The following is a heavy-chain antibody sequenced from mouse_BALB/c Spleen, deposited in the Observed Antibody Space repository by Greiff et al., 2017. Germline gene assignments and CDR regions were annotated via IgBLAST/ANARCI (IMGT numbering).Heavy chain of an antibody. D-gene: IGHD2-10*02. CDR3: ARRYGNCPYYAMDY. CDR1: GYSFTSYY. CDR2: IDPFNGGT. J-gene: IGHJ4*01. Sequence: VQLQQSGPELMKPGASVKISCKASGYSFTSYYMHWVKQSHGKSLEWIGYIDPFNGGTSYNQKFKGKATLTVDKSSSTAYMHLSSLTSEDSAVYDGARRYGNCPYYAMDYWGQGSAVTVS. V-gene: IGHV1S135*01.